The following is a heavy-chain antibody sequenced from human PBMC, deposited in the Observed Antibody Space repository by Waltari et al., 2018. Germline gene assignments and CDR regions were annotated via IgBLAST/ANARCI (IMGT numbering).Heavy chain of an antibody. CDR1: GSDFSDHF. V-gene: IGHV3-11*04. CDR2: INSGGSTI. Sequence: QVHLVEAGGGSVKPGGSLRLPCSASGSDFSDHFMSWVRQPPGKGLEWVSYINSGGSTIFYADSVRGRFTISRDNRKKSLYLQMNNLRVDDTALYYCARGAVALDFWGQGSLVTVSS. J-gene: IGHJ4*02. D-gene: IGHD6-19*01. CDR3: ARGAVALDF.